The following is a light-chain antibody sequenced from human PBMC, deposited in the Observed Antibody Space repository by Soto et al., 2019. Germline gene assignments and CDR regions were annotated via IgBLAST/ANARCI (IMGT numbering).Light chain of an antibody. CDR2: DAS. J-gene: IGKJ2*01. CDR3: QHYHGWVKA. CDR1: QGLGSR. Sequence: EIVMTQSPATLSVSPGGTATLSCRASQGLGSRLAWYQQKPGQAPRLLIYDASTRATGVPDRFSGRESETEFTLTISSLQSEDFAVYYCQHYHGWVKAFGQGTKLEIK. V-gene: IGKV3-15*01.